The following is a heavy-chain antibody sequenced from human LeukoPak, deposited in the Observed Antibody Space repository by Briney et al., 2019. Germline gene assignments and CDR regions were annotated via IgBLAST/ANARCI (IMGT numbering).Heavy chain of an antibody. CDR2: INPDSGVT. CDR3: ARVDLTMVRGVSTY. CDR1: GYTFTGYY. D-gene: IGHD3-10*01. V-gene: IGHV1-2*02. Sequence: ASVKVSCKASGYTFTGYYIHWVRQAPGQGLEWMGWINPDSGVTNYAQKFQGRVTMTRDTSISTAYMDLRSLRSDDTAVYYCARVDLTMVRGVSTYWGQGTLVTVSS. J-gene: IGHJ4*02.